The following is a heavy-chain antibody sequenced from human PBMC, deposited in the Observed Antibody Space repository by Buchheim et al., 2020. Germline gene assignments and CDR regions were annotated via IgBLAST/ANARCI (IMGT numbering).Heavy chain of an antibody. D-gene: IGHD1-26*01. V-gene: IGHV5-10-1*03. CDR1: GYSFTSYW. CDR2: IDPSDSYT. J-gene: IGHJ6*02. CDR3: ASSSPFLGATYYYYYGMDV. Sequence: EVQLVQSGAEVKKPGESLRISCKGSGYSFTSYWISRVRQMPGKGLEWMGRIDPSDSYTNYSPSFQGHVTISADKSISTAYPQWSSLKASDTAMYYCASSSPFLGATYYYYYGMDVWGQGTT.